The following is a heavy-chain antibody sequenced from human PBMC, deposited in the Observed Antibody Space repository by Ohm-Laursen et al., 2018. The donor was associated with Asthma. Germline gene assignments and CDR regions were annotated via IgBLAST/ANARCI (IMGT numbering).Heavy chain of an antibody. CDR1: GGTFSNYV. CDR3: GRKQGSCIVSTCYSLDF. V-gene: IGHV1-69*13. CDR2: INSVFRTA. D-gene: IGHD2-15*01. Sequence: VKISCKSSGGTFSNYVIGWVRQAPGQGLGWMGGINSVFRTADYAQKFQGRVTITADESTATVYMELSSLRSDDTALYYCGRKQGSCIVSTCYSLDFWGQGTLVTVSS. J-gene: IGHJ4*02.